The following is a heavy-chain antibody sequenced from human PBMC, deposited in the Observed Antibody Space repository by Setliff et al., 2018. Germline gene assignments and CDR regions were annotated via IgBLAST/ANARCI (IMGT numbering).Heavy chain of an antibody. J-gene: IGHJ4*02. CDR2: IYYNGNT. D-gene: IGHD3-16*01. CDR3: ARVRVVQGYYEFDY. V-gene: IGHV4-39*07. Sequence: ASETLSLTCTVSGDSISSSTYHWGWIRQSPGKGLEWIGNIYYNGNTNKNPSLKSRVTISVDTSRDQFSLRLSSVTAADTAMYYCARVRVVQGYYEFDYWGQGTLVTAPQ. CDR1: GDSISSSTYH.